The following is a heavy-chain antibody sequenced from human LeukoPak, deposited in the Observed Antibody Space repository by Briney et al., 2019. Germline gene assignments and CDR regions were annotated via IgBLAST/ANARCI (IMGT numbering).Heavy chain of an antibody. V-gene: IGHV3-15*01. CDR1: GFTLSNAW. CDR3: TLYCTNGVCYSGGYYYYYGMDV. D-gene: IGHD2-8*01. J-gene: IGHJ6*02. CDR2: IKSKTDGGTT. Sequence: GGSLRLSCAASGFTLSNAWMSWVRQAPGKGLEWVGRIKSKTDGGTTDYAAPVRGRFTISRDDSKNTLYLQMDSLKTEDTAVYYCTLYCTNGVCYSGGYYYYYGMDVWGQGTTVTVSS.